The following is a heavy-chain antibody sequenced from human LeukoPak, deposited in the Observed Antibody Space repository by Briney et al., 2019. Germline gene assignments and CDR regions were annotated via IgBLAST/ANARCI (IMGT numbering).Heavy chain of an antibody. CDR2: ISGSGGST. CDR1: GFTFSSYA. J-gene: IGHJ5*02. CDR3: AKAIYDFWSGPNWFDP. D-gene: IGHD3-3*01. Sequence: PGGSLRLSCAASGFTFSSYAMSWVRQAPGKGLEWVSAISGSGGSTYYADSVKGRFTISRDNSKNTLYLQMNSLRAEDTAVCYCAKAIYDFWSGPNWFDPWGQGTLVTVSS. V-gene: IGHV3-23*01.